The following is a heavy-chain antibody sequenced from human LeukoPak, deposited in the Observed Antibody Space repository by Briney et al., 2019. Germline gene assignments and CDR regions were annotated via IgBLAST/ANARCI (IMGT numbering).Heavy chain of an antibody. V-gene: IGHV3-48*03. CDR2: ISGSGNTI. CDR1: GFTFSSYE. Sequence: GGSLRLSCAASGFTFSSYEMNWVRQAPGKGLGWVSYISGSGNTIYYADSVKGRFTISRDNAKNSLYLQMNSLRAEDTAVYYRARDSYRGSDYYGMDVWGQGTTVTVSS. CDR3: ARDSYRGSDYYGMDV. J-gene: IGHJ6*02. D-gene: IGHD1-14*01.